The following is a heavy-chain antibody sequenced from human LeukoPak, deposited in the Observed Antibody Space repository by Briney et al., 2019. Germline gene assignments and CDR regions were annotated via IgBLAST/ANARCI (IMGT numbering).Heavy chain of an antibody. D-gene: IGHD3-10*01. CDR1: GITLSNYG. V-gene: IGHV3-23*01. J-gene: IGHJ4*02. Sequence: GGSLRLSCAVSGITLSNYGMSWVRQAPGKGLGWVAGISGSGGGTNYADSVKGRFTISRDNPKNTLYLQMTGLRAEDTAVYFCAKRGVVIRVILVGFHKEAYYFDSWGQGALLTVSS. CDR2: ISGSGGGT. CDR3: AKRGVVIRVILVGFHKEAYYFDS.